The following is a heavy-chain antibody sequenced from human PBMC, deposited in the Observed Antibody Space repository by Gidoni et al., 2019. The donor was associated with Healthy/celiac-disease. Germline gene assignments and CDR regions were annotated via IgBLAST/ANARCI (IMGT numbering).Heavy chain of an antibody. CDR2: INPSGGST. J-gene: IGHJ4*02. Sequence: QVQLVQSGAEVKKPGASVKVSCKASGYTSPSYYMHWVRQAPGQGLEWMGIINPSGGSTSYAQKFQGRVTMTRDTSTSTVYMELSSLRSEDTAVYYCATHGREMATITLGYWGQGTLVTVSS. CDR3: ATHGREMATITLGY. CDR1: GYTSPSYY. D-gene: IGHD5-12*01. V-gene: IGHV1-46*01.